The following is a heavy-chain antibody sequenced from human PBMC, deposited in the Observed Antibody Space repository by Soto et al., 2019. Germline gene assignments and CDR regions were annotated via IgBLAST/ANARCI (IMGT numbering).Heavy chain of an antibody. D-gene: IGHD3-16*01. Sequence: GVSLRLSCAASGFTFSDSWMDWVRQAPGKGPEWVANIKQDGSEKNYVDSVKGRFIISRDNAKNSLYLQMNSLRAEDTAVYYCASLGRHGWGQGTTVTVSS. J-gene: IGHJ6*02. CDR2: IKQDGSEK. V-gene: IGHV3-7*01. CDR3: ASLGRHG. CDR1: GFTFSDSW.